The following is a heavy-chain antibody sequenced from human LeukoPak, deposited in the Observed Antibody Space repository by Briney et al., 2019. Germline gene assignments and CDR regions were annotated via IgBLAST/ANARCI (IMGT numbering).Heavy chain of an antibody. V-gene: IGHV4-34*01. CDR2: INHSGST. CDR1: GGSFSGYY. Sequence: TSETLSLTCAVYGGSFSGYYWSWIRQPPGKGLEWIGEINHSGSTNYNPSLKSQVTISVDTSKNQFSLKLSSVTAADTAVYYCARQGGDYVWGSYQRDPWGQGTLVTVSS. D-gene: IGHD3-16*02. J-gene: IGHJ5*02. CDR3: ARQGGDYVWGSYQRDP.